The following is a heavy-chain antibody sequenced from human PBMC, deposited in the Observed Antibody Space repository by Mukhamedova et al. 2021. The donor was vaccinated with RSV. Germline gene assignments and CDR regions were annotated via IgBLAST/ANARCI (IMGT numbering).Heavy chain of an antibody. CDR1: SYA. CDR2: ISYDGSSK. Sequence: SYAMHWVRQAPGKGLEWVAVISYDGSSKYYADSVKGRFTISRDYSKNTLYLQMNSLRAEDTAVFYCARGSGSIPSTYFDYWGQG. J-gene: IGHJ4*02. V-gene: IGHV3-30*04. CDR3: ARGSGSIPSTYFDY. D-gene: IGHD3-22*01.